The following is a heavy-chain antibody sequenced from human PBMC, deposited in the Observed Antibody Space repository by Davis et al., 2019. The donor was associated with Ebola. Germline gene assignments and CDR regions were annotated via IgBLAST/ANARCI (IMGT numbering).Heavy chain of an antibody. J-gene: IGHJ1*01. V-gene: IGHV3-30-3*01. Sequence: PGGSLRLSCAASGFTFSSYAMHWVHQAPGKGLEWVAVISYDGSNKYYADSVKGRFTISRDNSKNTLYLQMNSLRAEDTAVYYCARGDGSGRAEYFQHWGQGTLVTVSS. CDR1: GFTFSSYA. CDR2: ISYDGSNK. CDR3: ARGDGSGRAEYFQH. D-gene: IGHD3-10*01.